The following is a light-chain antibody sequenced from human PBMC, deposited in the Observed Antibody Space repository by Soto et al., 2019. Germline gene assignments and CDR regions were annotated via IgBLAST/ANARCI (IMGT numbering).Light chain of an antibody. Sequence: DTVLTKSPATVSLYPGERETLSCGASQSVSSYLAWYQQKPGQAPRFLIYDASNRATGIPARFSGGGSGTDFTRTISSLEPEGLAVSYCQQRSNWPPITFGQGTRLEVK. CDR3: QQRSNWPPIT. CDR1: QSVSSY. CDR2: DAS. V-gene: IGKV3-11*01. J-gene: IGKJ5*01.